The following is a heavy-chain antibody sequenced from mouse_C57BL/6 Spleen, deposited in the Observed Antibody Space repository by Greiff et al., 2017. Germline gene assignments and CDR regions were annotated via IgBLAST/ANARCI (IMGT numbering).Heavy chain of an antibody. CDR1: GYSFTGYY. CDR3: ASSFDYDDSYAMDY. D-gene: IGHD2-4*01. J-gene: IGHJ4*01. Sequence: EVQLQEPGPELVKPGASVKISCKASGYSFTGYYMNWVKQSPEKSLEWIGEINPSTGGTTYNQKFKAKATLTVDKSSRPAYMQLKRLTSEGSAVYDCASSFDYDDSYAMDYWGQGTSVTVSS. V-gene: IGHV1-42*01. CDR2: INPSTGGT.